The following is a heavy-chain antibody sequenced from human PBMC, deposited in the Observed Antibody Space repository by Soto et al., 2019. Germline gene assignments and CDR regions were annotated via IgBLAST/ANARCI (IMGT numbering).Heavy chain of an antibody. CDR1: GFPFGTTD. CDR3: VKNSGWCNT. D-gene: IGHD6-19*01. J-gene: IGHJ4*02. Sequence: QLLQSGGGLVQPGGSLTLSCAASGFPFGTTDMSWVRQAPGEGLEWVSTIDGSGGITFYADSVKGRFTVSRGNSSDTVSLQMSRLRGDDTALFYGVKNSGWCNTGGQGALVTVSS. CDR2: IDGSGGIT. V-gene: IGHV3-23*01.